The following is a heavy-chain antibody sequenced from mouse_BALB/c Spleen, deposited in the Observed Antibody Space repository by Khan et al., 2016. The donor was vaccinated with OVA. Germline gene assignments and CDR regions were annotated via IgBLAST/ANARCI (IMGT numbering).Heavy chain of an antibody. D-gene: IGHD1-3*01. CDR3: ARAFYNGAWFAY. V-gene: IGHV2-9*02. Sequence: QVQLKESGPGLVAPSQTLSITCTVSAFSLSNYGVHWVRQPPGRGLEWLGVIWAGGSTNHNSALMSRLSISKDDSTSQAFLKLNSLQTDDTAMYYCARAFYNGAWFAYWGQGTLVTVSA. CDR2: IWAGGST. J-gene: IGHJ3*01. CDR1: AFSLSNYG.